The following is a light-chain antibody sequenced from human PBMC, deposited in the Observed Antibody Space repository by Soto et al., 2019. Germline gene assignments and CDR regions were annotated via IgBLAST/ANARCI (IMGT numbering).Light chain of an antibody. V-gene: IGKV3-20*01. J-gene: IGKJ1*01. CDR3: QQYGSSRT. CDR1: QSVSSSY. CDR2: GAS. Sequence: VMTQSPATLSLSPGDRATLSCRASQSVSSSYLAWSTPKPGQAARLLIYGASSRATGIPDRFSGSGSGTDFTLTLSRLEPEEFAVYDCQQYGSSRTFGQGTKVDIK.